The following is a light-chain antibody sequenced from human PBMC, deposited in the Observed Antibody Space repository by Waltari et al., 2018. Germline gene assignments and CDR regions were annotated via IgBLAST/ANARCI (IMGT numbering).Light chain of an antibody. Sequence: SYVLTQLSLMSVTPGQTARIVCGGRHIGTKAVHWYQRKAGQAPLLVLHDDDTRPSGIRDRFSGTNSGDTATLTISGVEAEDEADYFCEVWDSHTVVFGGGTNLTVL. CDR3: EVWDSHTVV. CDR2: DDD. V-gene: IGLV3-21*02. J-gene: IGLJ2*01. CDR1: HIGTKA.